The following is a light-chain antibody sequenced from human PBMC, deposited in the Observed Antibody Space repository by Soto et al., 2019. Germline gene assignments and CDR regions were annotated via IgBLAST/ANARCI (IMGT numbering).Light chain of an antibody. CDR1: SSDIGSYNL. CDR3: CSYAGSSTLL. V-gene: IGLV2-23*02. Sequence: QSALTQPASVSGSPGQSITVSCTGTSSDIGSYNLVSWYQHHPGKAPKLMIYAVSKRPSGVSSRFSGSKSVNTASLTISGLQAEDEADYFCCSYAGSSTLLFGGGTKVTVL. CDR2: AVS. J-gene: IGLJ3*02.